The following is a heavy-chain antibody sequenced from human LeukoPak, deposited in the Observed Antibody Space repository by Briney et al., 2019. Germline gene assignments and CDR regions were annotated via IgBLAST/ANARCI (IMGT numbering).Heavy chain of an antibody. Sequence: PGGSLRLSCAASGFTFSNYAMPWVRQAPGKGLEWVSTISGSGDSTYYSDSVKGRFTISRDNSENTLYLQLNSLRAEDTAVYYCAKGGLGTVLDYWGQGTLVTVSP. J-gene: IGHJ4*02. D-gene: IGHD3-16*01. CDR2: ISGSGDST. CDR3: AKGGLGTVLDY. CDR1: GFTFSNYA. V-gene: IGHV3-23*01.